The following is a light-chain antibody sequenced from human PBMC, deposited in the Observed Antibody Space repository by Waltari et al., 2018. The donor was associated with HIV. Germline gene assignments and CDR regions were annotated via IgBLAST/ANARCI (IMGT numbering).Light chain of an antibody. V-gene: IGKV1-33*01. CDR3: QQYEKLPLT. J-gene: IGKJ4*01. CDR2: DAS. Sequence: DIQMTQSPSSLSASVGDRVTITCQASQDINKYLNWYQQRLGKAPKLLIYDASNLQTGVPSRFSGAGSGTDFSCNISSLQPEDFATYYCQQYEKLPLTFGEGTRVEIK. CDR1: QDINKY.